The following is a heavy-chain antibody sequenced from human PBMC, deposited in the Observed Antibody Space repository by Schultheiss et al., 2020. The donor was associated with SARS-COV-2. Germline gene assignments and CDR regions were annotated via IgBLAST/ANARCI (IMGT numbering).Heavy chain of an antibody. CDR2: IYYSGST. CDR3: ARVFSGYDPFDY. J-gene: IGHJ4*02. CDR1: GGSISSYY. V-gene: IGHV4-59*01. Sequence: SETLSLTCTVSGGSISSYYWSWIRQPPGKGLEWIGYIYYSGSTNYNPSLKSRVTISVDTSKNQFSLKLSSVTAEDTAVYYCARVFSGYDPFDYWGQGTLVTVSS. D-gene: IGHD5-12*01.